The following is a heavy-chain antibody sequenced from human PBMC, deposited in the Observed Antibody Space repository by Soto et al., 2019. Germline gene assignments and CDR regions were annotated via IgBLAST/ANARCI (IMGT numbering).Heavy chain of an antibody. J-gene: IGHJ4*02. V-gene: IGHV5-51*01. Sequence: GESLKLSCTASGYSFTTYWIGWVRQMPGKGLEWMGIIYPGDSDTRYSPSFQGQVTISADKSISTAYLQWSSLKASDSAMFYCARKDIAGNSVDFWGQGTLVTVSS. CDR3: ARKDIAGNSVDF. CDR2: IYPGDSDT. D-gene: IGHD6-13*01. CDR1: GYSFTTYW.